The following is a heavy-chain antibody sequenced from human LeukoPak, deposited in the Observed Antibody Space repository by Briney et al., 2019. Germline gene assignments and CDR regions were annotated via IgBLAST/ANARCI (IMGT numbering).Heavy chain of an antibody. CDR3: ARGRGSWEYYYYYYMDV. D-gene: IGHD6-13*01. CDR2: INHSGST. CDR1: GGSFSGYN. Sequence: PSDTLSLTCGVYGGSFSGYNCWSWIRQPPGKGLEWIGQINHSGSTNYNPSLKSRVTISVDTSKNQFSLNLSSVTAADTAVYFCARGRGSWEYYYYYYMDVWGKGTTVTVSS. J-gene: IGHJ6*03. V-gene: IGHV4-34*01.